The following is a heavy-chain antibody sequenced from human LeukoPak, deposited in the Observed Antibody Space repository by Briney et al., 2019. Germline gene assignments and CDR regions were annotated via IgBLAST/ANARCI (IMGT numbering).Heavy chain of an antibody. CDR2: IYYSGST. D-gene: IGHD4-17*01. CDR1: GGSISSGDYY. CDR3: ARVPVGILRFDY. V-gene: IGHV4-30-4*08. J-gene: IGHJ4*02. Sequence: SETLSLTCTVSGGSISSGDYYWRWIRQPPGKGLEWIGYIYYSGSTYYNPSLKSRVTISVDTSKNQFSLKLSSVTAADTAVYYCARVPVGILRFDYWGQGTLVTVSS.